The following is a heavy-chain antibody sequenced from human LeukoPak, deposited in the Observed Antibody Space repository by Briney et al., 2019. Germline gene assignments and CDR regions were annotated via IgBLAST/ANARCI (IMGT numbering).Heavy chain of an antibody. Sequence: SSETLSLTCDVNSGSFSGYYWSWIRQPPGKGLEWIGEINNSGSTNYNPSLKSRVTISVDTSKNQFSLKLSSVTAADTAVYYCARGDIVATANWFDPWGQGTLVTVSS. CDR1: SGSFSGYY. J-gene: IGHJ5*02. CDR2: INNSGST. CDR3: ARGDIVATANWFDP. D-gene: IGHD5-12*01. V-gene: IGHV4-34*01.